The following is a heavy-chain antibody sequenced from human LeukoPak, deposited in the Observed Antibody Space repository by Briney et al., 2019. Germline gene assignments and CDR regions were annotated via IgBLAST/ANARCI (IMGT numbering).Heavy chain of an antibody. CDR2: ISSTATTM. V-gene: IGHV3-48*03. J-gene: IGHJ4*02. D-gene: IGHD1-26*01. Sequence: GGSLRLSCAASGFTFSSYEMNWVRQAPGGGLEWVSYISSTATTMHYADSVMGRFTISRDNAKKSLYLQMNSLRAEDTAVYYCAREGGYYLRSIDYWGQGTLVTVSS. CDR1: GFTFSSYE. CDR3: AREGGYYLRSIDY.